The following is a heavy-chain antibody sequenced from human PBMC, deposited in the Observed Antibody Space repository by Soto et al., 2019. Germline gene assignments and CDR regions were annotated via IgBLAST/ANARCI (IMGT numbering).Heavy chain of an antibody. Sequence: QVQLVESGGGVVQPERSLRLSCATSGFSFSDFGMHWVRQAPGKGLEWVATISGDGSDQYYPGSVQGRFTISRDNSKNALYLQMSSLRPDDTAVYYCVRGTAVARQHFANWGQGTLVSVSS. CDR1: GFSFSDFG. CDR3: VRGTAVARQHFAN. D-gene: IGHD6-19*01. V-gene: IGHV3-30*03. J-gene: IGHJ4*02. CDR2: ISGDGSDQ.